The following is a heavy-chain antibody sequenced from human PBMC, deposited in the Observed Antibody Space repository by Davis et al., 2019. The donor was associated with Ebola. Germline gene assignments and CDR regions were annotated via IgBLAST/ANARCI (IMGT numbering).Heavy chain of an antibody. CDR2: IRSKANSYAT. V-gene: IGHV3-73*01. CDR1: GFTFSGSA. CDR3: SRSGPDN. J-gene: IGHJ4*02. Sequence: GESLKISCAASGFTFSGSAMHWVRQASGKGLEWVGRIRSKANSYATAYAASVKGRFTISTDASKNTAYLQMSSLKTEDTAVYYCSRSGPDNWGQGTLVTVSS. D-gene: IGHD1-26*01.